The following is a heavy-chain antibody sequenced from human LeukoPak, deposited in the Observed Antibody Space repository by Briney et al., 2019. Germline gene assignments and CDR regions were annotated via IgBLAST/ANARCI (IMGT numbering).Heavy chain of an antibody. CDR3: ARGHIAAAGRGPVDY. J-gene: IGHJ4*02. D-gene: IGHD6-13*01. CDR1: AYTFTSCG. CDR2: IIAYNCNT. Sequence: ASVKDSSNASAYTFTSCGIIWVRQAPRQGLEWMVCIIAYNCNTDYAQQLQGRATMTTDTSTSTAYMELRSLRSDDTAVYYCARGHIAAAGRGPVDYWGQGTLVTVSS. V-gene: IGHV1-18*01.